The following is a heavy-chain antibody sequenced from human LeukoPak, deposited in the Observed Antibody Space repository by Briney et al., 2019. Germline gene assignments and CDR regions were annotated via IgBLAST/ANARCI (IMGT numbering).Heavy chain of an antibody. V-gene: IGHV4-34*01. CDR2: INHSGST. CDR1: GGSFSGYY. J-gene: IGHJ5*02. Sequence: PSETLSLTCAVYGGSFSGYYWSWIRQPPGKGLEWIGEINHSGSTNYNPSLKSRVTISVDTSKNQFSLKLSSVTAADTAVYYCAATLLGYCSGGSCYADPNNWFDPWGQGTLVTISS. CDR3: AATLLGYCSGGSCYADPNNWFDP. D-gene: IGHD2-15*01.